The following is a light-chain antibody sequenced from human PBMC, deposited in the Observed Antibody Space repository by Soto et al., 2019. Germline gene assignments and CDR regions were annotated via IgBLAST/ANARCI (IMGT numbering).Light chain of an antibody. CDR1: QSVSSSY. V-gene: IGKV3-20*01. Sequence: EIVLTQSPGTMYLSPGERATLSCRASQSVSSSYLAWYQQKPGQSPRLLIYDASSRATGIPDRFSGSGSGTDFTLTISRLEPEDFAVYYCQQYSSSLTVGPGTRLEIK. J-gene: IGKJ5*01. CDR3: QQYSSSLT. CDR2: DAS.